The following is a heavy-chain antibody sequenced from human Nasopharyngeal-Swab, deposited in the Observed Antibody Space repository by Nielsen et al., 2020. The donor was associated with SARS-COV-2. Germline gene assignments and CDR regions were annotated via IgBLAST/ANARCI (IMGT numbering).Heavy chain of an antibody. CDR2: ISSSSSYI. Sequence: GESLKISCAASGFTFSSYSMNWVRQAPGKGLEWVSSISSSSSYIYYADSVKGRFTISRDNAKNSLYLQMNSLRAEDTAVYYCATDYGDQTYYYYYYGMDVWGQGTTVTVSS. D-gene: IGHD4-17*01. CDR3: ATDYGDQTYYYYYYGMDV. V-gene: IGHV3-21*01. J-gene: IGHJ6*02. CDR1: GFTFSSYS.